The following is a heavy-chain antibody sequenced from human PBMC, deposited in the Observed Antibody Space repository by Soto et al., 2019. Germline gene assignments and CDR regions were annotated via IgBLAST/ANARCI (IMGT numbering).Heavy chain of an antibody. CDR3: ARETYRGFYFDY. Sequence: EVHLVESGGGLVQAGGSLRLSCAASGFTFTDYWTHWVRQAPGKGLVWVSRINSDGSRTSYADSVTGRFTISRDNAKNTLYLQTNSLRVEDTALYYCARETYRGFYFDYWGQGTLVTVSS. V-gene: IGHV3-74*01. CDR1: GFTFTDYW. CDR2: INSDGSRT. D-gene: IGHD4-4*01. J-gene: IGHJ4*02.